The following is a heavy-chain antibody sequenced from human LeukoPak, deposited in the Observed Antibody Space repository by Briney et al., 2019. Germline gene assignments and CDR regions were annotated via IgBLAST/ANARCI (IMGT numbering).Heavy chain of an antibody. J-gene: IGHJ4*02. Sequence: GGSLRLSCAASGFTFSNSWMSWVRQAPGKGLEWVGRIKSKTDGGTTDYAAPVKGRFTISRDDSKNTLYLQMNSLKNEDTAVHYCTTDIAAAEDYFDYWGQGTLVTVSS. CDR3: TTDIAAAEDYFDY. CDR1: GFTFSNSW. D-gene: IGHD6-13*01. V-gene: IGHV3-15*01. CDR2: IKSKTDGGTT.